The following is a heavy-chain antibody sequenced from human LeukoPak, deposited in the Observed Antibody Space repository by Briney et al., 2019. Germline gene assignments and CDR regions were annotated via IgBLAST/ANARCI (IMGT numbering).Heavy chain of an antibody. J-gene: IGHJ2*01. Sequence: PGGSLRLSCAASGFTFSSYSMNWVRQAPGKGLEWVSSSSSSSSYIYYADSVKGRFTISRDNAKNSLYLQMNRLRAEDTAVYYCAREVTRFLSARRYFDLWGRGTLVTVSS. CDR1: GFTFSSYS. CDR3: AREVTRFLSARRYFDL. CDR2: SSSSSSYI. D-gene: IGHD3-3*01. V-gene: IGHV3-21*01.